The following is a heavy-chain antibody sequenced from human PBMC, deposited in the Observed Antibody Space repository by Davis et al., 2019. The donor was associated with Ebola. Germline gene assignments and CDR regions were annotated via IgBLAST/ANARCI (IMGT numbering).Heavy chain of an antibody. Sequence: AGSLTLSCAASAFTVSSNYMSWVRQAPGQGLEWVSVIYSGGSTYYADSVKCRFTISRDNSKNTLYLQMNSLRAEDTAVYYCARAMTTVTTSWFDPWGQGTLVTVSS. V-gene: IGHV3-53*01. CDR2: IYSGGST. J-gene: IGHJ5*02. CDR3: ARAMTTVTTSWFDP. CDR1: AFTVSSNY. D-gene: IGHD4-17*01.